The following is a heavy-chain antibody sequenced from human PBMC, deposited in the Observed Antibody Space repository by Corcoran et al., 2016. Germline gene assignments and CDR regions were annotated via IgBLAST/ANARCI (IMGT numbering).Heavy chain of an antibody. Sequence: EVQLVESGGGLVQPGGSLRLSCAASGFAFSTYWMPWVRQVPGKGLMWVSRITGDGSDTTYADSVKGRFTISRDNAENTLYLQMDSLKAEDTAVYYCARGGGWSSGRFRAFGFWGQGTMVTVSS. D-gene: IGHD6-25*01. CDR3: ARGGGWSSGRFRAFGF. V-gene: IGHV3-74*03. CDR1: GFAFSTYW. J-gene: IGHJ3*01. CDR2: ITGDGSDT.